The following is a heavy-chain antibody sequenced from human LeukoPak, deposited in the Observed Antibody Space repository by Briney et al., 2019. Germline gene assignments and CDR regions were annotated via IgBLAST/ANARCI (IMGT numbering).Heavy chain of an antibody. CDR3: TSKIPIVATIIWHDVFDI. J-gene: IGHJ3*02. V-gene: IGHV3-73*01. Sequence: GGSLSLSCAASGFTFSGSAMHWVRKASGKGLEWVGRIRSKANSYATAYAASVKGRFTISRDDSKNTAYLQMNSLKTEDTAVYYCTSKIPIVATIIWHDVFDIWGQGTMVTVPS. D-gene: IGHD5-12*01. CDR2: IRSKANSYAT. CDR1: GFTFSGSA.